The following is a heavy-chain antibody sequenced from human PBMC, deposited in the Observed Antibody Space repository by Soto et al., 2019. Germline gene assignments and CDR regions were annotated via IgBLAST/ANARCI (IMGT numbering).Heavy chain of an antibody. D-gene: IGHD2-2*02. Sequence: QVQLVQSGAEVKKPGSSVKVSCKASGGTFSSYAISWVRQAPGQGLEWMGGIIPIFGTSDYAQKFQGRVTITAEESTSTAYMELSSLRSEDTAMYYCATHEIGHCISASCYKGGYYYGMDVWGQGTTVTVSS. CDR2: IIPIFGTS. V-gene: IGHV1-69*12. J-gene: IGHJ6*02. CDR3: ATHEIGHCISASCYKGGYYYGMDV. CDR1: GGTFSSYA.